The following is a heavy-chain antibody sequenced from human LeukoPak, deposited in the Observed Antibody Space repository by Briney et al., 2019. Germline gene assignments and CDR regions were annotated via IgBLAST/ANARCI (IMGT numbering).Heavy chain of an antibody. V-gene: IGHV3-30*03. J-gene: IGHJ3*01. CDR2: ISSDGSNK. D-gene: IGHD6-25*01. CDR1: GFTFSSYG. CDR3: ARDDSGPQAFDL. Sequence: GGSLRLSCVASGFTFSSYGMHWVRQAPGKGLEWVAVISSDGSNKYYGDSVKGRFTISRDNAKNTLYLQMNSLRAEDTAMYYCARDDSGPQAFDLWGQGTMVTVSS.